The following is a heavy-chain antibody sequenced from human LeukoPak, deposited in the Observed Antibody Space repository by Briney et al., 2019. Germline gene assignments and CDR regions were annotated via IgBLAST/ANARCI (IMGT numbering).Heavy chain of an antibody. V-gene: IGHV3-23*01. D-gene: IGHD4-17*01. Sequence: LPGGSLRLSCTASGFTFSSYAMSWVRQAPGKGLEWVSAISGSGGSTYYADSVKGRFTISRDNSKNTLYLQMNSLRAEDTAVYYCAKARLYGPNRFDPWGQGTLVTVSS. J-gene: IGHJ5*02. CDR1: GFTFSSYA. CDR2: ISGSGGST. CDR3: AKARLYGPNRFDP.